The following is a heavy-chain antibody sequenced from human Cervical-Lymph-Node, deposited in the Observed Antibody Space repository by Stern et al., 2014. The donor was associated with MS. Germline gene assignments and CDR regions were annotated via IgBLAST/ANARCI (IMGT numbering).Heavy chain of an antibody. V-gene: IGHV1-46*01. CDR3: ARDKYDASGSYELGY. CDR2: INPSGGST. Sequence: VQLVESGAEVKKPGASVKVSCKASGYTFTSYYMHWVRQAPGQGLEWMGIINPSGGSTSYAQKFQGRITMTRDTSTSTVYMELSSLRSEDTAVYYCARDKYDASGSYELGYWGQGTLVTVSS. CDR1: GYTFTSYY. D-gene: IGHD3-10*01. J-gene: IGHJ4*02.